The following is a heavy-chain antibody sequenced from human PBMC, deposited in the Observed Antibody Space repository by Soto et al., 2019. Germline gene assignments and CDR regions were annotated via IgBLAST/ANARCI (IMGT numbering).Heavy chain of an antibody. J-gene: IGHJ4*02. V-gene: IGHV2-5*01. CDR1: GFSLSNSGVG. CDR3: ARRRGYNWNNPAFDY. D-gene: IGHD1-20*01. Sequence: SGPTLVNPTQTLTLTCSFSGFSLSNSGVGVGWIRQPPGKAREWLALIYWNDDKKFRSSLKSRLGITKDTFRNQVVLTVTNMDPVDTGTYYCARRRGYNWNNPAFDYWGPGAQVTVSS. CDR2: IYWNDDK.